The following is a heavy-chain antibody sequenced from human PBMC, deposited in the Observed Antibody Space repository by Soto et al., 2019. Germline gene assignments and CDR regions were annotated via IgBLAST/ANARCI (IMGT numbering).Heavy chain of an antibody. J-gene: IGHJ4*02. Sequence: QVQLVESGGGGVQPGTSLRLSCAASGFTFSSHAMHWVRQAPGKGLEWVALISYDGGNKDYTDSVKGRFTISRDDSKNTLYLHMNSLRSEDTAVYYCARACHYYGSGSYSDFDYWGQGTLVTVSS. CDR2: ISYDGGNK. V-gene: IGHV3-30-3*01. CDR1: GFTFSSHA. D-gene: IGHD3-10*01. CDR3: ARACHYYGSGSYSDFDY.